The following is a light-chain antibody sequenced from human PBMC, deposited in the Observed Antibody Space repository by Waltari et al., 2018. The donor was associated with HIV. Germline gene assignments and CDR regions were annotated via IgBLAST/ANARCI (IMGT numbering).Light chain of an antibody. V-gene: IGLV2-14*02. J-gene: IGLJ2*01. Sequence: SGSRGQSITISCTGTSSDVGKYNLVSWYQQHPGKAPKLIIYEVSNRPSGVSNRFSGSKSGNTASLTISGLQAEDEADYYCTSYTSTTSVIFGGGTRLTV. CDR1: SSDVGKYNL. CDR3: TSYTSTTSVI. CDR2: EVS.